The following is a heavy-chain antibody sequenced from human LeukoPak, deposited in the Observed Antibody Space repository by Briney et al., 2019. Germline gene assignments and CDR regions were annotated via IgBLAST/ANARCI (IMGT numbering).Heavy chain of an antibody. CDR1: GFTFSTYS. CDR3: AREIRELEYSFTRQGYYYGMDV. J-gene: IGHJ6*02. V-gene: IGHV3-21*01. D-gene: IGHD5-12*01. Sequence: GGSLRLSCAASGFTFSTYSMNWVRQAPGKGLEWVSFISSSSSYIYYADSVKGRFTISRDNAKNSLYLQMNSLRAEDTAVYYCAREIRELEYSFTRQGYYYGMDVWGQGTTVTVSS. CDR2: ISSSSSYI.